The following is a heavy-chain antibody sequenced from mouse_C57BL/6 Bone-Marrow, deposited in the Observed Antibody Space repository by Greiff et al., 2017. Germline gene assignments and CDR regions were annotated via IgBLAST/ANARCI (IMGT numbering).Heavy chain of an antibody. V-gene: IGHV1-69*01. J-gene: IGHJ2*01. D-gene: IGHD1-1*01. CDR2: IDPSDSYT. Sequence: VQLKQPGAELVMPGASVKLSCKASGYTFTSYWMHWVKQRPGQGLEWIGEIDPSDSYTNYNQKFKGKSTLTVDKSSSTAYMQLSSLTSEDSAVYYCAREGSSSYYFDYWGQGTTLTVSS. CDR1: GYTFTSYW. CDR3: AREGSSSYYFDY.